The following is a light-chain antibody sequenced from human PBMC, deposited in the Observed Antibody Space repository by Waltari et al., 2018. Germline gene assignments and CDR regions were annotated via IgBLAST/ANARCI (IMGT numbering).Light chain of an antibody. CDR3: SAWDDGLKVYV. CDR2: RND. V-gene: IGLV10-54*04. CDR1: GDNVGKHG. J-gene: IGLJ1*01. Sequence: QAGLTQPPSVSKGLAQTATLTCTGNGDNVGKHGATWRQQFRGHPHRLFSYRNDTRPSWISQRFSASKSGNTASLTITGLQPEDEADYYCSAWDDGLKVYVFGPGT.